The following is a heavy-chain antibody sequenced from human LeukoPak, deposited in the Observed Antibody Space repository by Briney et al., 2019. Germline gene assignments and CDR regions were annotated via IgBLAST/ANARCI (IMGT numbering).Heavy chain of an antibody. D-gene: IGHD3-10*01. J-gene: IGHJ4*02. CDR3: ESYYYTSGTRGPFDY. CDR1: GFTFSAYV. V-gene: IGHV3-23*01. Sequence: GGSLRLSCAASGFTFSAYVMSWVRQAPGKGLEWVSAVGSDGGTSYADSVKGRLTISRDNSKNTLYLQMNSLRAEDTAVYYCESYYYTSGTRGPFDYWGQGTLVTVSS. CDR2: VGSDGGT.